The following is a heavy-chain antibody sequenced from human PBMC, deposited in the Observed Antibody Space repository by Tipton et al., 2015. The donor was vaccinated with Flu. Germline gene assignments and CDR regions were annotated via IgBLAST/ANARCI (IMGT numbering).Heavy chain of an antibody. Sequence: QSGPEVKKPGASVKVSCKASGYTFTSYGISWVRQASGQGLEWMGWISAYNGNTNYAQKLQGRVTMTTDTSTSTAYMELRSLRSDDTAVYYCARTSYYDYIWGSYRGYYYGMDVWGQGTTVTVSS. CDR1: GYTFTSYG. CDR2: ISAYNGNT. V-gene: IGHV1-18*01. CDR3: ARTSYYDYIWGSYRGYYYGMDV. D-gene: IGHD3-16*02. J-gene: IGHJ6*02.